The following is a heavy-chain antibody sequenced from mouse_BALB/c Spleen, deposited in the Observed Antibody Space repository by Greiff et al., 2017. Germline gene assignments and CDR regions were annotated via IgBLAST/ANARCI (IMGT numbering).Heavy chain of an antibody. CDR1: GFTFSSYA. CDR2: ISSGGSYT. D-gene: IGHD2-4*01. Sequence: DVKLVESGGGLVKPGGSLKLSCAASGFTFSSYAMSWVRQSPEKRLEWVAEISSGGSYTYYPDTVTGRFTISRDNAKNTLYLEMSSLRSEDTAMYYCARGYYDYDGYYFDYWGQGTTLTVSS. V-gene: IGHV5-9-4*01. CDR3: ARGYYDYDGYYFDY. J-gene: IGHJ2*01.